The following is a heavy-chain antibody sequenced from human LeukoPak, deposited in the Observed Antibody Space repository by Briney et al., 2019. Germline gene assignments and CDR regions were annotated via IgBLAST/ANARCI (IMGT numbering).Heavy chain of an antibody. CDR2: IYYSGST. Sequence: RPSETLSLTCTVSGGSISSSSYYWGWIRQPPGKGLEWIGSIYYSGSTYYNPSLKSRVTISVDTSKNQFSLKLSSVTAADTAVYYCAREGGAGAAFDIWGQGTMVTVSS. D-gene: IGHD1-26*01. CDR3: AREGGAGAAFDI. CDR1: GGSISSSSYY. V-gene: IGHV4-39*07. J-gene: IGHJ3*02.